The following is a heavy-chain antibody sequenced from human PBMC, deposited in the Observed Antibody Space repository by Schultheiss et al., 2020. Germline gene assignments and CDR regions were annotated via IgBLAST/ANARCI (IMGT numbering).Heavy chain of an antibody. J-gene: IGHJ6*03. CDR2: INHSGST. Sequence: SETLSLTCAVSGGSISSSNWWSWVRQPPGKGLEWIGEINHSGSTNYNPSLKSRVSISVDTSKNQFSLKLSSVTAADTAVYYCARTSGGYYYYYMDVWGKGTTVTLSS. CDR3: ARTSGGYYYYYMDV. V-gene: IGHV4-4*02. D-gene: IGHD4-23*01. CDR1: GGSISSSNW.